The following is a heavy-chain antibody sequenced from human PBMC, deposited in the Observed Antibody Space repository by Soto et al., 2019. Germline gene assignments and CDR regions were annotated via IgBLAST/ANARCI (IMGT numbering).Heavy chain of an antibody. CDR1: GGSISNHY. J-gene: IGHJ4*02. CDR3: TRANWYSEY. Sequence: QVQLQESGPGLVKPSETLSLTCTVSGGSISNHYWSWIRQPPGKGLEWIGYIYYNGNTNYNPPLKSRVTMAVDTSKNQLSLKLSSVTAADTDVYYCTRANWYSEYWGQGTLVTVSS. CDR2: IYYNGNT. V-gene: IGHV4-59*11. D-gene: IGHD7-27*01.